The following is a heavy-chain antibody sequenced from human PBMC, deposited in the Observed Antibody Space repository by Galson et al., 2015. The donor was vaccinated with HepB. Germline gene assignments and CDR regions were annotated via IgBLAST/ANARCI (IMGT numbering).Heavy chain of an antibody. D-gene: IGHD3-9*01. J-gene: IGHJ4*02. CDR3: ARRSHYDILTGYQELGFDY. CDR2: IYYDGST. CDR1: GGSISNIIYY. V-gene: IGHV4-39*01. Sequence: SETLSLTCTVSGGSISNIIYYWGWIRQPPGKGLEWLGSIYYDGSTYYNPSLKSRVTISVDTSKNQFSLKLSSVTAADTAVYYCARRSHYDILTGYQELGFDYWGQGTLVTVSS.